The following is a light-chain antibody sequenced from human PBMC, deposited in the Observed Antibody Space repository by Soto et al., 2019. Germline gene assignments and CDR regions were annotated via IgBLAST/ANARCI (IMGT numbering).Light chain of an antibody. CDR1: QGVSSS. J-gene: IGKJ1*01. Sequence: EIVVTQSPATLSLSPGERATLSCRTSQGVSSSLAWYQQKPGQAPRLLIYDASNRATGIPARFSGSGSGTDFTLTISSLEPEDFAVYYCQQRGKWPPWTFGQGTKVEIK. CDR2: DAS. V-gene: IGKV3-11*01. CDR3: QQRGKWPPWT.